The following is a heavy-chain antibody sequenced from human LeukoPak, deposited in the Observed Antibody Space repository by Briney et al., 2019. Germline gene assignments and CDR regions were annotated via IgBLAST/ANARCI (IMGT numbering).Heavy chain of an antibody. V-gene: IGHV3-23*01. Sequence: GGSLRLSCAASGLTFSSSAVSWVRQAPGKGLEWVSAINGRGVSTYYADSVKGRFTISRDNSKNTLYLQMNSLRVEDTAVYYCAKERYSNAWDYFDYWGQGTLVTVSS. CDR1: GLTFSSSA. D-gene: IGHD3-16*01. CDR2: INGRGVST. J-gene: IGHJ4*02. CDR3: AKERYSNAWDYFDY.